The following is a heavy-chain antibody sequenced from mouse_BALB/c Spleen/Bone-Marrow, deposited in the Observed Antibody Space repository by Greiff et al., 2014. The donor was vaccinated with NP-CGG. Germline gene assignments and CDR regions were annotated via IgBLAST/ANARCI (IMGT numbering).Heavy chain of an antibody. D-gene: IGHD1-1*01. CDR2: IYPSDSYT. J-gene: IGHJ4*01. CDR3: TRDFHGTSSMDY. V-gene: IGHV1-69*02. CDR1: GYTFTNYW. Sequence: VQLQQSGAELVRPGASVKLSCKASGYTFTNYWLNWVKQRPGQGLEWIGNIYPSDSYTNYNQKLKDKATLTVDKSSCTAYMQLSSPTSEDSAVYYCTRDFHGTSSMDYWGQGTSVTVSS.